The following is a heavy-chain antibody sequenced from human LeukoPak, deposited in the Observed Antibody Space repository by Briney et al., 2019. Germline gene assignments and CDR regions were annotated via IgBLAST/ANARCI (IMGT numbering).Heavy chain of an antibody. D-gene: IGHD3-10*01. CDR3: AKLAKYFYGSETYYFFEH. Sequence: GGSLRLSCAASGFTFSSYWMSWVRQAPGKGLEWVANIKQDESEKYYVDSVKGRFTISRDNAKNSLYLQMISLRVEDTAVYYCAKLAKYFYGSETYYFFEHWGQGTPVTASS. CDR2: IKQDESEK. J-gene: IGHJ4*02. V-gene: IGHV3-7*01. CDR1: GFTFSSYW.